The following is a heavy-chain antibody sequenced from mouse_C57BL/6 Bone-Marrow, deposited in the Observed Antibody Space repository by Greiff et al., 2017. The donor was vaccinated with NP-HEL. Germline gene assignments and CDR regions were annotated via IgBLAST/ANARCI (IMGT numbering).Heavy chain of an antibody. CDR2: IWRGGST. J-gene: IGHJ1*03. V-gene: IGHV2-5*01. CDR1: GFSLTSYG. CDR3: AKPSYYYGSSRYFDV. Sequence: QVQLKESGPGLVQPSQSLSITCTVSGFSLTSYGVHWVRQSPGKGLEWLGVIWRGGSTDYNAAFMSRLSITKDNSKSQVFFKMNSLQADDTAIYYCAKPSYYYGSSRYFDVWGTGTTVTVSS. D-gene: IGHD1-1*01.